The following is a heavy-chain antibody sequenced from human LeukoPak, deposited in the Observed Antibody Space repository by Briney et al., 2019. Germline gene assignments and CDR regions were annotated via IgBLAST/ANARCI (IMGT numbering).Heavy chain of an antibody. V-gene: IGHV3-23*01. D-gene: IGHD4-23*01. CDR1: GFTFSSYE. Sequence: PGGSLRLSCSASGFTFSSYEMNWVRQAPGKGLEWVSAISGSGSSTYYADSVKGRFTSSRDNSKNTLYLQMKSLRAEDTAVYYCARRPSVVTPYYYYYHMDVWGKGTTVTVSS. CDR3: ARRPSVVTPYYYYYHMDV. CDR2: ISGSGSST. J-gene: IGHJ6*03.